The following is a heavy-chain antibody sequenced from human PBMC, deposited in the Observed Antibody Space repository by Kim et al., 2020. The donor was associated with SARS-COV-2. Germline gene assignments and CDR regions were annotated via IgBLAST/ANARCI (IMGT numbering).Heavy chain of an antibody. J-gene: IGHJ4*02. D-gene: IGHD2-15*01. CDR3: AKDLGYCSGGSCYGFDY. Sequence: VKGRFTISRDNSKNTLYLQMNSLRAEDTAVYYCAKDLGYCSGGSCYGFDYWGQGTLVTVSS. V-gene: IGHV3-23*01.